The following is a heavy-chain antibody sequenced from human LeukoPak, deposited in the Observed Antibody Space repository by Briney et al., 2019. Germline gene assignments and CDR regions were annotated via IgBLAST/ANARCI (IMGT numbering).Heavy chain of an antibody. CDR2: INPNSGGT. J-gene: IGHJ5*02. CDR3: ARDYYGSGSYYVLDP. CDR1: GYTFTGYY. V-gene: IGHV1-2*02. Sequence: ASVKVSCKASGYTFTGYYMHWVRQAPGQGLEWMGWINPNSGGTNYAQKFQGRVTMTRDTSISTAYMELSSLRSDDTAVYYCARDYYGSGSYYVLDPWGQGTLVTVSS. D-gene: IGHD3-10*01.